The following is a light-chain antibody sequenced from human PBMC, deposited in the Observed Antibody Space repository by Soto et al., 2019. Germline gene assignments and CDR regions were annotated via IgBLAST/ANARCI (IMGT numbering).Light chain of an antibody. CDR2: DAS. J-gene: IGKJ1*01. CDR3: QQYNSYSQT. Sequence: DIQMTQSPATLSASVGDRVTITCRACQSISSWLAWYQQKPGKAPKLLIYDASSLESGVPSRFSGSGSGTEFTLTISSLQPDDFATYYCQQYNSYSQTFGQGTKVDIK. CDR1: QSISSW. V-gene: IGKV1-5*01.